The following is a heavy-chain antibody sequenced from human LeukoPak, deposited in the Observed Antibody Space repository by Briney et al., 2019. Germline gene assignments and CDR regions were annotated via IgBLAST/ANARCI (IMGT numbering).Heavy chain of an antibody. CDR1: GYTFTSYD. Sequence: GASVKVSCKASGYTFTSYDIDGVRQATGQGLEWMGWMNPSSGNTGYAQKFQGRVTMTRNTSISTAYMELSSLRSEDTAVYYCARVDYSNHLSGMDVWGQGTTVTVSS. CDR2: MNPSSGNT. V-gene: IGHV1-8*01. D-gene: IGHD4-11*01. CDR3: ARVDYSNHLSGMDV. J-gene: IGHJ6*02.